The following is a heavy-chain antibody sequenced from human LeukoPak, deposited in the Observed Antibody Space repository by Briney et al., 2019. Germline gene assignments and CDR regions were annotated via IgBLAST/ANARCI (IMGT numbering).Heavy chain of an antibody. V-gene: IGHV5-51*01. CDR2: IYPGVSDT. CDR3: ARSVSGSYPTFDY. Sequence: GESLKISCKGSGYNFTSFWIGWVRQMPGKGLEWMAIIYPGVSDTRYSPSFQGQVTISADKSTSTAYLQWSSLKASDTAMYYCARSVSGSYPTFDYWGQGTLVTVYS. CDR1: GYNFTSFW. D-gene: IGHD1-26*01. J-gene: IGHJ4*02.